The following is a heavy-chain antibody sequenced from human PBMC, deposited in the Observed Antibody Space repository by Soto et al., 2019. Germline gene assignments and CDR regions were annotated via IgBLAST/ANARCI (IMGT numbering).Heavy chain of an antibody. D-gene: IGHD3-9*01. CDR3: ARDLLVSYDILTGYSRPDAFDI. V-gene: IGHV1-18*01. Sequence: ASVKVSCTASGYTFTSYGISWVRQAPGQGLEWMGWISAYNGNTNYAQKLQGRVTMTTDTSTSTAYMELRSLRSDDTAVYYCARDLLVSYDILTGYSRPDAFDIWGQGTMVTVSS. CDR1: GYTFTSYG. J-gene: IGHJ3*02. CDR2: ISAYNGNT.